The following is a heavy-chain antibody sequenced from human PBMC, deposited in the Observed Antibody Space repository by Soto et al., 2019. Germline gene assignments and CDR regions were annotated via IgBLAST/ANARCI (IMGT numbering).Heavy chain of an antibody. Sequence: GASVKASCKASGYTFTSYDINCVRQATGQGLEWMGWMNPNSGNTGYAQKFQGRVTMTRNTSISTAYMELSSLRSEDTAVYYCARRYDFYYNWFDPWGQGTLVTVSS. V-gene: IGHV1-8*01. CDR3: ARRYDFYYNWFDP. CDR1: GYTFTSYD. D-gene: IGHD3-3*01. J-gene: IGHJ5*02. CDR2: MNPNSGNT.